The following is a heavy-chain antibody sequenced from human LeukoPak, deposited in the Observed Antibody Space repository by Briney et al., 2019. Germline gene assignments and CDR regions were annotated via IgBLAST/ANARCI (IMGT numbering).Heavy chain of an antibody. CDR2: INGRGGGT. D-gene: IGHD2-2*01. Sequence: HTGGSLRLSCAASGFTFSNYAMRWVRQAPATGLGWVSAINGRGGGTLYAPALKDRFNISSDHSKQPVYLQISSLRAEDTAIYYCAKDSCSRTTCYWDYWGQGTLVTVSS. CDR3: AKDSCSRTTCYWDY. J-gene: IGHJ4*02. V-gene: IGHV3-23*01. CDR1: GFTFSNYA.